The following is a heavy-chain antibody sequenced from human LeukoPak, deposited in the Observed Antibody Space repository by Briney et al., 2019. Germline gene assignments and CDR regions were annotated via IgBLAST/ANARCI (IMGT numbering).Heavy chain of an antibody. CDR3: ARGRRYCSSTSCYTSRFDP. Sequence: GASVKVSCKASGYTFTSYDINWVRQATGQGLEWMGWMNPNSGNTGYARKLQGRVTMTRDTSITTAYMELSSLRSEDTAVYYCARGRRYCSSTSCYTSRFDPWGQGTLVTVSS. CDR1: GYTFTSYD. D-gene: IGHD2-2*02. J-gene: IGHJ5*02. CDR2: MNPNSGNT. V-gene: IGHV1-8*01.